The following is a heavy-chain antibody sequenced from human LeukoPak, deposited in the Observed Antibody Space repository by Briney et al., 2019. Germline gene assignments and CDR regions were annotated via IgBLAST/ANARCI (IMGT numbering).Heavy chain of an antibody. CDR1: GGSINSYY. D-gene: IGHD3-22*01. CDR3: ARDTSGYRRGSFDY. V-gene: IGHV4-59*01. J-gene: IGHJ4*02. Sequence: SETLSLTCTVSGGSINSYYWSWIQQPPGKGLEWIGYIYYSGSTNYNPSLKSRVTISLDTSNNQFSLKLSSVTAADTAVYYCARDTSGYRRGSFDYWGQGTLVTVSS. CDR2: IYYSGST.